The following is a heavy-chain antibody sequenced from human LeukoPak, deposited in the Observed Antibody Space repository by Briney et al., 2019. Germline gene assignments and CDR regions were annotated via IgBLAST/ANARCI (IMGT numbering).Heavy chain of an antibody. D-gene: IGHD6-19*01. CDR3: AREEAVAILD. V-gene: IGHV1-2*02. Sequence: GASVKVSCKASGYTFTSHGISWVRQAPGQGLEWMGWINPNSGGTNYAQKFQGRVTMTRDTSISTAYMELSRLRSDDTAVYYCAREEAVAILDWGQGTLVTVSS. CDR2: INPNSGGT. J-gene: IGHJ4*02. CDR1: GYTFTSHG.